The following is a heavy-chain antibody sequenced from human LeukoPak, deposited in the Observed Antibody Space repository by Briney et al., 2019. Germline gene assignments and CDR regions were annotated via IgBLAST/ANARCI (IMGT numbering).Heavy chain of an antibody. CDR3: ARDEGPLTDGHYMDV. J-gene: IGHJ6*03. CDR1: GGTFSSYA. D-gene: IGHD2-21*02. V-gene: IGHV1-69*13. CDR2: IIPIFGTA. Sequence: ASVKVSCKASGGTFSSYAISWVRQAPGQGLEWMGGIIPIFGTANYAQKFQGRVTITADESTSTAYMELSSLRSEDTAVYYCARDEGPLTDGHYMDVWGKGTTVTVSS.